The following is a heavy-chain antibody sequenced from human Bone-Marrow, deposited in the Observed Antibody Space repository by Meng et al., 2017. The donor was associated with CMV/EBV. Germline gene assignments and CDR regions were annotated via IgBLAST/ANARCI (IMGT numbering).Heavy chain of an antibody. CDR1: GYSFTGHH. CDR3: ARAAGLLGWKDWFDP. Sequence: ASVKVSCKASGYSFTGHHIHWVRQTPGQGLEWMGWINPNSGGTNYAQKFQGRVTMTRDTSISTAYMELSRLRSDDTAVYYCARAAGLLGWKDWFDPWGQGTLVTVSS. CDR2: INPNSGGT. V-gene: IGHV1-2*02. J-gene: IGHJ5*02. D-gene: IGHD3-10*01.